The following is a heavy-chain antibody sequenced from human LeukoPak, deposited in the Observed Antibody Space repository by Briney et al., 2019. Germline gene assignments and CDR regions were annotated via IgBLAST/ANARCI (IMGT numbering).Heavy chain of an antibody. CDR2: FDPEDGKT. V-gene: IGHV1-24*01. CDR3: TTVRFEVDSSGYYHNYFDP. J-gene: IGHJ5*02. CDR1: GGTFSSYA. D-gene: IGHD3-22*01. Sequence: ASVKVSCKASGGTFSSYAISWVRQAPGKGLEWMGGFDPEDGKTINAQKFQGRLTMTEDTSTDTAYMELSSLRSEDTAVYYCTTVRFEVDSSGYYHNYFDPWGQGTLVTVSS.